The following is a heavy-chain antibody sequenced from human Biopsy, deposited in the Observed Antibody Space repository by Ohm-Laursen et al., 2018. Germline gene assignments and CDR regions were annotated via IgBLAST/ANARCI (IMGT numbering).Heavy chain of an antibody. Sequence: SETLSLTCAVYGGSFSGYYWSWIRQPSGKGLEWIGELNHSGSTNYNPSLKSRVTISVDTSKNQFSLKLSSVTAADTAVYYCARGRLRAVARFDYWGQGTLVTVPS. CDR2: LNHSGST. V-gene: IGHV4-34*01. CDR3: ARGRLRAVARFDY. CDR1: GGSFSGYY. D-gene: IGHD6-19*01. J-gene: IGHJ4*02.